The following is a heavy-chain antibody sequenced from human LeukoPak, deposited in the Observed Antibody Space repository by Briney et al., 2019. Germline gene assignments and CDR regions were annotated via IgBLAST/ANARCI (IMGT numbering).Heavy chain of an antibody. V-gene: IGHV4-34*01. CDR3: ARGPGDPRVVGYYYGMDV. CDR1: GGSFSGYY. Sequence: SETLSLTCAVYGGSFSGYYWSWIRKPPGKGRGWIGEINHSGSTNYNPSLKSRVTISVDTSKNQFSLKLSSVTAADTAVYYCARGPGDPRVVGYYYGMDVWGQGTTVTVSS. D-gene: IGHD2-21*01. CDR2: INHSGST. J-gene: IGHJ6*02.